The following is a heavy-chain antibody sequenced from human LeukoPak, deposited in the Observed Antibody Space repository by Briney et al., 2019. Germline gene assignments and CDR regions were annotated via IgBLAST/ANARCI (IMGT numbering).Heavy chain of an antibody. D-gene: IGHD3-3*01. CDR3: ASSVGWSRYYPFDAFDI. CDR1: GGSISSYY. V-gene: IGHV4-59*01. Sequence: NPSETLSLTCTVSGGSISSYYWSWIRRPPGKGLEWLGYIYYSGSTNYNPSLKSRVTISVDTSKNQFSLKLSSVTAADTAVYYCASSVGWSRYYPFDAFDIWGQGTMVTDSS. CDR2: IYYSGST. J-gene: IGHJ3*02.